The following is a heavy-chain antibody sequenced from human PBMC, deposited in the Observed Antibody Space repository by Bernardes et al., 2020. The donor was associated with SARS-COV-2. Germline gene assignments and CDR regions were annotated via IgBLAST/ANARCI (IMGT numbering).Heavy chain of an antibody. CDR2: ISNDGNEE. D-gene: IGHD2-8*01. CDR3: ARDVLETPVRKEGYFDY. V-gene: IGHV3-33*01. J-gene: IGHJ4*02. Sequence: GGSLRLSCAASGFSFSNSGMHWVRQSPDKGLEWVALISNDGNEEFYADSVKGRFSISRDNSKNTVYLLLNSLRAEDTAVYYCARDVLETPVRKEGYFDYWGQGTSVTVSS. CDR1: GFSFSNSG.